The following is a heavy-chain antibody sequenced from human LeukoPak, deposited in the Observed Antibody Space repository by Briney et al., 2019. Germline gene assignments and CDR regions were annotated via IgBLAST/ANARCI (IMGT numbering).Heavy chain of an antibody. CDR1: GYTFTGYY. Sequence: GASVKVSCKASGYTFTGYYMHWVRQAPGQGLEWMGWINPNSGGTNYAQKFQGRVTMTRDTSISTAYMELSRLRPDDTAVYYCAREREGCSSTSCLNWFDPWAREPWSPSPQ. V-gene: IGHV1-2*02. CDR3: AREREGCSSTSCLNWFDP. J-gene: IGHJ5*02. CDR2: INPNSGGT. D-gene: IGHD2-2*01.